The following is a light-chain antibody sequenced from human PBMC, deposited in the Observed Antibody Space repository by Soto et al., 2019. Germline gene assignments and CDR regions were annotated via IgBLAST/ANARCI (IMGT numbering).Light chain of an antibody. CDR2: WAS. J-gene: IGKJ2*01. CDR1: QSVLYSSNNKNY. CDR3: HQYYGTPYT. Sequence: DIVMTQSPDSLAVSLGERATFNCKSSQSVLYSSNNKNYLSWYQQKPGQPPKLLIYWASTRESGVPDRFSGSGSGTDFTLTISSLQAEDVAVYYYHQYYGTPYTFGQGTKLEIK. V-gene: IGKV4-1*01.